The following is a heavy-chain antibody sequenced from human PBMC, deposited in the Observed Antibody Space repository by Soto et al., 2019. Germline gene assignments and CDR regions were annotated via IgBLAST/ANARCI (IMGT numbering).Heavy chain of an antibody. CDR1: GGSISSGDYY. CDR2: IYYSGST. D-gene: IGHD2-8*01. CDR3: ARELMVYDYYFDY. J-gene: IGHJ4*02. V-gene: IGHV4-30-4*01. Sequence: QVQLQESGPGLVKPSQTLSLTCTVSGGSISSGDYYWSWIRQPPGKGLEWIGYIYYSGSTYYNPSLKSRVTRSVDTSKNQFSLKLSSVTAADTAVYYCARELMVYDYYFDYWGQGTLVTVSS.